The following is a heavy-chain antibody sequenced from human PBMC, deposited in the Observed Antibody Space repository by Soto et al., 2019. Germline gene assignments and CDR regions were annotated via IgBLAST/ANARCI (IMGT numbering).Heavy chain of an antibody. D-gene: IGHD6-19*01. CDR3: ARIGWVGDS. V-gene: IGHV4-61*01. CDR1: GGSVRTGSYH. Sequence: QVQLQESGPGRVKPSETLSLTCSVSGGSVRTGSYHWSWIRQPPGKGLEWIGFIPNNGSPDYNPSLKRRVVVSIDRSKNQFSLKVNSVTAADTAVYFCARIGWVGDSWGQGTLVTVSS. CDR2: IPNNGSP. J-gene: IGHJ4*02.